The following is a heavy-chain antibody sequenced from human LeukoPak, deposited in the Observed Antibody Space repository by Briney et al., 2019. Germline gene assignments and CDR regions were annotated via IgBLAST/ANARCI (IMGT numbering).Heavy chain of an antibody. CDR2: IYNSGST. V-gene: IGHV4-59*01. Sequence: PSETLSLTCTVSGGSISSNYWSWIRQPPGKGLEWIGYIYNSGSTNYNPSLKSRVTMSVDMSTGQISLKLSSVTAADTAVYYCARAVGDDGSGSLWGPGTLVTVSS. J-gene: IGHJ4*02. CDR3: ARAVGDDGSGSL. CDR1: GGSISSNY. D-gene: IGHD3-10*01.